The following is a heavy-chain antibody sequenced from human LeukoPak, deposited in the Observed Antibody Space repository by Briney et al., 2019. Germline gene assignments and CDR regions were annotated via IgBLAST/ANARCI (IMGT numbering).Heavy chain of an antibody. Sequence: GGSLRLSCAASGFTFSSYGMHWVRQAPGKGLEWVAFIRYDGSNKYYADSVKGRFTISRDNSKNTLYLQMNSLRAEDTAVYYCASGRSSGYYWFDYWGQGTLVTVSS. CDR3: ASGRSSGYYWFDY. CDR2: IRYDGSNK. V-gene: IGHV3-30*02. D-gene: IGHD3-22*01. J-gene: IGHJ4*02. CDR1: GFTFSSYG.